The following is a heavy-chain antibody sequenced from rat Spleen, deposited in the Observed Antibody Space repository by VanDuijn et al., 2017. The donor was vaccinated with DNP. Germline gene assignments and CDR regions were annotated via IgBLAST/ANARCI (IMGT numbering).Heavy chain of an antibody. Sequence: EVQLQESGPGLVRPSQSLSLTCSVTGYSITRNYWAWIRKFPGNKMEWMGYINYSGNTGYNPSLKSRISVTRDTSRNQFFLQLNSVTTEDTATYYCARSDIGTTPGWFAYWGQGTLVTVSS. V-gene: IGHV3-1*01. D-gene: IGHD1-5*01. CDR2: INYSGNT. CDR1: GYSITRNY. CDR3: ARSDIGTTPGWFAY. J-gene: IGHJ3*01.